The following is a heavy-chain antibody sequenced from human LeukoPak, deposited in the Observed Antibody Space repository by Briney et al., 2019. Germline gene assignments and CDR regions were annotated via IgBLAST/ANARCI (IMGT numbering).Heavy chain of an antibody. CDR1: GYTFFTYG. CDR2: INPYNGET. J-gene: IGHJ4*02. Sequence: ASVKVSCKASGYTFFTYGVLWVRQAPGQGLEWMGWINPYNGETKYAQKFQGRVTITTDTSTSTAKMELRSLRPDDTAVYYCARGDGGHGVDFDYWGQGTLVTVSS. V-gene: IGHV1-18*04. D-gene: IGHD2-21*02. CDR3: ARGDGGHGVDFDY.